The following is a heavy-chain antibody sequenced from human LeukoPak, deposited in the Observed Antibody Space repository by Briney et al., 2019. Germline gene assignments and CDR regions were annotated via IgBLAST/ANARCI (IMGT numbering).Heavy chain of an antibody. CDR1: GFTFSSYG. CDR3: AKGAYYYDRRAFDY. D-gene: IGHD3-22*01. V-gene: IGHV3-30*18. CDR2: ISHDGSNQ. Sequence: GGSLRLSCAASGFTFSSYGMHWVRQPPGKGLEWVAVISHDGSNQYYVDSVKGRFTISRDNSKNTLYLQMNSLRVEDTAVYYCAKGAYYYDRRAFDYWGQGTLVTVSS. J-gene: IGHJ4*02.